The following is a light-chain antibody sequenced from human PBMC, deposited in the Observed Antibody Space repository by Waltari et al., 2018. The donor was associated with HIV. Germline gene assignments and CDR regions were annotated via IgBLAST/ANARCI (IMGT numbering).Light chain of an antibody. CDR1: SRDVGGYNY. J-gene: IGLJ2*01. Sequence: QSALTPPRSVSGSPGQSVTISCTGTSRDVGGYNYVSWYQQHPGKAPKLMIYDVSKRPSGVPDRFSGSKSGNTASLTISGLQAEDEADYYCCSYAGSYTFVVFGGGTKLTVL. CDR2: DVS. CDR3: CSYAGSYTFVV. V-gene: IGLV2-11*01.